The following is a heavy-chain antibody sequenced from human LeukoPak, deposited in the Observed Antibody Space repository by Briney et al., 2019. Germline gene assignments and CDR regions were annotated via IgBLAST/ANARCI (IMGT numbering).Heavy chain of an antibody. D-gene: IGHD3-22*01. CDR1: GYTFTGYY. Sequence: ASVKVSCKASGYTFTGYYMHWVRLAPGQGLEWMGWINPNSGGTNYAQKFQGRVTMTRDTPISTAYMELSRLRSDDTAVYYCASDDYYDSSGYYRFRAFDIWGQGTMVTVSS. CDR2: INPNSGGT. V-gene: IGHV1-2*02. CDR3: ASDDYYDSSGYYRFRAFDI. J-gene: IGHJ3*02.